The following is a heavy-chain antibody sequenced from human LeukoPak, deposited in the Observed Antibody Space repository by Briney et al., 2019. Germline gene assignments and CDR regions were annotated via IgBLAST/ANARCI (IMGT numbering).Heavy chain of an antibody. CDR1: GFIFRNYA. J-gene: IGHJ4*02. CDR2: ITGSGDTT. V-gene: IGHV3-23*01. Sequence: GGSMRLSCAASGFIFRNYAMSWVRQAPGKGLEWVSAITGSGDTTYYADSVKGRFTISRDNSKNTLYVEMNTLRAEDTAVYYCAKWGDYDILTGYYVSDFWGQGTLVTVSS. CDR3: AKWGDYDILTGYYVSDF. D-gene: IGHD3-9*01.